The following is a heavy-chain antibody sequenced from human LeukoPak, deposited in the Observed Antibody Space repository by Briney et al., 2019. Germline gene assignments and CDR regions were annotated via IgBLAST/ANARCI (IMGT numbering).Heavy chain of an antibody. CDR3: ARGPGYYDSRGYTYYFDY. J-gene: IGHJ4*02. D-gene: IGHD3-22*01. CDR1: GYTFTSYF. CDR2: INPNSGNT. Sequence: ASVKVSCKASGYTFTSYFMHWVRQATGQGLEWMGWINPNSGNTGFVQNFQGRVTVTRITSISTAYMELNSLRSEDTAVYYCARGPGYYDSRGYTYYFDYWGQGTLVTVSS. V-gene: IGHV1-8*02.